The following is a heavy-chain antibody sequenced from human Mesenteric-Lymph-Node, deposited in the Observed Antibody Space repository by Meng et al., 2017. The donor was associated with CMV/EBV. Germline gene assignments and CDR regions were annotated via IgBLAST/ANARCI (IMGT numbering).Heavy chain of an antibody. Sequence: ISSRYYWGWIRQPPGKGLEWIASMYYSGSTYYNPSLKTRLTISVNTSKNQFSLKVSSVTAADTAVYYCAMTRGGYNYGYDYWGQGTLVTVSS. D-gene: IGHD5-18*01. J-gene: IGHJ4*02. CDR3: AMTRGGYNYGYDY. CDR2: MYYSGST. V-gene: IGHV4-39*01. CDR1: ISSRYY.